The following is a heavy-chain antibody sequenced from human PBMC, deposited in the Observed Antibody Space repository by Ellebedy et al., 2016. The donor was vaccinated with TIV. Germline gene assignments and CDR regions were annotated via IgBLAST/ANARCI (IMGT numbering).Heavy chain of an antibody. Sequence: MPSETLSLTCTVSGGSISSYYWSWIRPPPGTGPEWIGHIYYTGSANYNPSLKSRVTLSVDTSKNLFSLRLTSVTAADSAVYYCVSAPNAYYFDFWGQGTLVTVSS. J-gene: IGHJ4*02. CDR3: VSAPNAYYFDF. V-gene: IGHV4-59*01. CDR2: IYYTGSA. CDR1: GGSISSYY.